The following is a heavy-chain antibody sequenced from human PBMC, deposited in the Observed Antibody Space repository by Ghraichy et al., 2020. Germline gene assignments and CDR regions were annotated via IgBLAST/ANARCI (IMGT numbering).Heavy chain of an antibody. CDR1: GDSMKTYY. J-gene: IGHJ6*03. D-gene: IGHD5/OR15-5a*01. CDR3: VRLGLGHYIDV. V-gene: IGHV4-59*08. CDR2: NFYYASA. Sequence: SETLSLTCNVPGDSMKTYYWSWIRQSPGKGLEWLGYNFYYASAKYNPSLEGRATISIDTSKNQFSLRLSSVTAADTAVYYCVRLGLGHYIDVWGKGTTVIVS.